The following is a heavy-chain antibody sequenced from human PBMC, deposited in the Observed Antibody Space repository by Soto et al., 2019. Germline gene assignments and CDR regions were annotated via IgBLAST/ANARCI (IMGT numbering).Heavy chain of an antibody. CDR3: ARDRENLYESSGPLHYYYGMDV. J-gene: IGHJ6*02. D-gene: IGHD3-22*01. CDR2: IIPIFGTA. CDR1: GGTFSSYA. V-gene: IGHV1-69*01. Sequence: QVQLVQSGAEVKKPGSSVKVSCKASGGTFSSYAISWVRQAPGQGLEWMGGIIPIFGTANYAQKFQGRVTITADESTSTAYMELSSLRAEDTAVYYCARDRENLYESSGPLHYYYGMDVWGQGTTVTVSS.